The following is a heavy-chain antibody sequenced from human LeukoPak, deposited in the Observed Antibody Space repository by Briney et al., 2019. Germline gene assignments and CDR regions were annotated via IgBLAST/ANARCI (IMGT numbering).Heavy chain of an antibody. V-gene: IGHV3-23*01. CDR1: GFTFSNYA. J-gene: IGHJ1*01. CDR3: ASQYSSSWYLPGYFQH. Sequence: GGSLRLSCAASGFTFSNYAMSWVRQAPGKGLEWVSSINGRGGSTYYADSVKGRFTISRDNSKNTLYLQMNSLRAEDTAVYYCASQYSSSWYLPGYFQHWGQGTLVTVSS. CDR2: INGRGGST. D-gene: IGHD6-13*01.